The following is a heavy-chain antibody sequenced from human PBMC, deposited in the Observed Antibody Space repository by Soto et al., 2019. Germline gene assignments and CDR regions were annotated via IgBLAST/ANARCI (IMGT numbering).Heavy chain of an antibody. CDR3: ARGEYGGNPGDAFDI. CDR1: GGSLSSGGHY. V-gene: IGHV4-31*01. CDR2: IYFSGST. Sequence: QVQLQESGPGLVKPSQTLSLTCTVSGGSLSSGGHYWSWIRQHPGKGLGLLGYIYFSGSTYYNPSLKSLVTIAVDTSKTQFSLKLSSVTAADTAVYYCARGEYGGNPGDAFDIWGQGTMVTVSS. J-gene: IGHJ3*02. D-gene: IGHD3-16*01.